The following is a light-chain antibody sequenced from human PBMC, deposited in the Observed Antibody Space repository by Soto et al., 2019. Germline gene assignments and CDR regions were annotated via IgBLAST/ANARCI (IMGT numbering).Light chain of an antibody. V-gene: IGKV1-39*01. CDR2: AAS. CDR3: QQTYSTST. Sequence: DIQMTQSPSSLSASIGDRVTITCRASQNINNYLNWYQQKPGKAPMLLIYAASSLQSGVPSRFSGSGSGTDFTLTISSRQPEDFATYYCQQTYSTSTFGGGNKVEIK. J-gene: IGKJ4*01. CDR1: QNINNY.